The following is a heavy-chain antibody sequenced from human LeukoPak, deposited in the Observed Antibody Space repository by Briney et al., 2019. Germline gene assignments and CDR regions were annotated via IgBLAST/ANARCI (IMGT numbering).Heavy chain of an antibody. J-gene: IGHJ6*04. Sequence: PSETLSLTCAVYGGSFSGYYWSWIRQPPGKGLEWIGEINHSGSTNYNPSLKGRVTISVDTSKNQFSLKLSSVTAADTAVYYCARNLRYCSSTSCYLYYYGMDVWGKGTTVTVSS. CDR2: INHSGST. CDR3: ARNLRYCSSTSCYLYYYGMDV. V-gene: IGHV4-34*01. CDR1: GGSFSGYY. D-gene: IGHD2-2*01.